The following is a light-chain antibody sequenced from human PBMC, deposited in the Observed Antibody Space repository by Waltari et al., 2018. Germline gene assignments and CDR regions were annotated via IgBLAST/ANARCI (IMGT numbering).Light chain of an antibody. Sequence: QSALTQPRSVSGSPGQSVIVSCTGTSSDVAGYSFVSWYQQYPGKAPQLMIYDVNKRPSAVPDRFSGSKSGNTASLTISGLQAEDEAEYYCCSYAGSYSFVFGTGTKVTVL. CDR2: DVN. CDR1: SSDVAGYSF. J-gene: IGLJ1*01. V-gene: IGLV2-11*01. CDR3: CSYAGSYSFV.